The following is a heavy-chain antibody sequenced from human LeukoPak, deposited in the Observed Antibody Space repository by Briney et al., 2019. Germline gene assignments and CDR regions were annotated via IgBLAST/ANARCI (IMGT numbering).Heavy chain of an antibody. CDR1: GGTFSSYA. V-gene: IGHV1-69*13. D-gene: IGHD5-18*01. J-gene: IGHJ4*02. CDR2: IIPIFGTA. CDR3: ARDRRNVDTAMGTDY. Sequence: ASVKVSCKASGGTFSSYAISWVRQAPGQGLEWMGGIIPIFGTANYAQKFQGRVTITADESTSTAYMELSSLRSEDTAVYYCARDRRNVDTAMGTDYWGQGTLVTVSS.